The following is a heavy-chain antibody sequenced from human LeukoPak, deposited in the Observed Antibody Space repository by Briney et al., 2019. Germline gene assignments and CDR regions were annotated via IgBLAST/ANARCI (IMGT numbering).Heavy chain of an antibody. J-gene: IGHJ5*02. Sequence: PGGSFRLSCAASGFSFRDYAMRWVRQPPGKGLEWVSGISGSGGSTFYPDSVKGRFTISRDNSRNTVYLEVNSLRAEDTAVYYCAQDWEIPIRGWFDGWGQGTLITVSS. CDR2: ISGSGGST. D-gene: IGHD1-26*01. CDR1: GFSFRDYA. V-gene: IGHV3-23*01. CDR3: AQDWEIPIRGWFDG.